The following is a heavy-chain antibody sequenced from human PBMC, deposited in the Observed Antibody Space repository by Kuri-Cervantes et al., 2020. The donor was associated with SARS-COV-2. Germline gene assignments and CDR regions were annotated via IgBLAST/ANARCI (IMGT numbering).Heavy chain of an antibody. CDR2: ISSSSSYI. CDR3: ARDVWSGYYYGMDV. V-gene: IGHV3-21*01. J-gene: IGHJ6*02. D-gene: IGHD3-3*01. CDR1: GFTLSSYS. Sequence: GESLKISCAASGFTLSSYSMNWVRQAPGKGLEWVSSISSSSSYIYYADSVKGRFTISRDNSKNTLYLQMNSLRAEDTAVYYCARDVWSGYYYGMDVWGQGTTVTVSS.